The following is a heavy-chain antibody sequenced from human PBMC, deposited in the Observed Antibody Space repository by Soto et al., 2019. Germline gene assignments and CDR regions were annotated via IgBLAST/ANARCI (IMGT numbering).Heavy chain of an antibody. CDR2: IKQDGSEK. V-gene: IGHV3-7*01. J-gene: IGHJ4*02. Sequence: EVQLVESGGDLVQPGGSLRLSCAASGFAFSGYWMSWVRQAPGKGLEGVANIKQDGSEKYYVDSVKGRFTISRDNAKNSLYLQMNSLRADDTAVYYCARATSVDAYWGQGTLVTVSS. CDR3: ARATSVDAY. CDR1: GFAFSGYW. D-gene: IGHD5-12*01.